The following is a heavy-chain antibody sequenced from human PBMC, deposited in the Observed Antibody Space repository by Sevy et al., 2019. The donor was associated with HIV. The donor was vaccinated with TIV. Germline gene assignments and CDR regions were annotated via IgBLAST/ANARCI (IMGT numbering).Heavy chain of an antibody. Sequence: PERLSLTCTVSGGSINSDHWNWIRQPPGKGLERIGYVYYTGGTNYNPSLKNRVTISVDRTKNQFSLKLTSVTAADTAVYYCARRNDFDIWGQGTMVIVSS. J-gene: IGHJ3*02. V-gene: IGHV4-59*08. CDR3: ARRNDFDI. CDR1: GGSINSDH. CDR2: VYYTGGT.